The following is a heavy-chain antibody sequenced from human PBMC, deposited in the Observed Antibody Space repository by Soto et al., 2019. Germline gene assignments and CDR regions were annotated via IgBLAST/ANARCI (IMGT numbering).Heavy chain of an antibody. D-gene: IGHD2-2*01. J-gene: IGHJ5*02. CDR2: IYYSGST. Sequence: SETLSLTCTVSGGSISSYYWSWIRQPPGKGLEWIGYIYYSGSTNYNPSLKSRVTISVDTSKNQFSLKLSSVTAADTAVYYCARDKPYDWFDPLGPGNPGHRLL. CDR1: GGSISSYY. CDR3: ARDKPYDWFDP. V-gene: IGHV4-59*01.